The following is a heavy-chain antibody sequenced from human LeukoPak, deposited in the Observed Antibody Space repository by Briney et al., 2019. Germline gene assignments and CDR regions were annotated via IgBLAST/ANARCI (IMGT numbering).Heavy chain of an antibody. J-gene: IGHJ4*02. CDR3: AKDLSGGYHSYYFDF. D-gene: IGHD5-18*01. V-gene: IGHV3-30*02. CDR1: GFTFSSYA. CDR2: IRYDGSNK. Sequence: GGSLRLSCAASGFTFSSYAMHWVRQAPGKGLEWVAFIRYDGSNKYYADSVKGRFTISRDNSKNTLYLQMNSLINEDTAVYFCAKDLSGGYHSYYFDFWGQGTPVTVSS.